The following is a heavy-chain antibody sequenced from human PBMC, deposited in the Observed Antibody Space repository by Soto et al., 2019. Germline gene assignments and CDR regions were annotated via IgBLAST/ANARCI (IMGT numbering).Heavy chain of an antibody. V-gene: IGHV6-1*01. Sequence: SQTLSLTCAISGDSVSSNSAAWNWIRQSPSRGLEWLGRTYYRSKWYNDYAVSVKSRITINPDTSKNQFSLQLNSVTPEDTAVYYCARTGKLTTGDYYYYCGMDVWGQGTTVTVSS. CDR3: ARTGKLTTGDYYYYCGMDV. D-gene: IGHD4-17*01. CDR1: GDSVSSNSAA. CDR2: TYYRSKWYN. J-gene: IGHJ6*02.